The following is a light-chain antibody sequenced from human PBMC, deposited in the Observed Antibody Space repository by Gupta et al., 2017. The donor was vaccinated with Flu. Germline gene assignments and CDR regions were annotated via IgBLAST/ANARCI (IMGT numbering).Light chain of an antibody. Sequence: NFMLTQPHSVSESPGKTVTISCTRSSGSIASNYVQWYQQRPGSAPTTVIYEDNQRPSGVPDRFSGPIDSSSNSASLTISGLKTEDEADYYCQSYDSSNPWVFGGGTKLTVL. CDR3: QSYDSSNPWV. V-gene: IGLV6-57*03. J-gene: IGLJ3*02. CDR2: EDN. CDR1: SGSIASNY.